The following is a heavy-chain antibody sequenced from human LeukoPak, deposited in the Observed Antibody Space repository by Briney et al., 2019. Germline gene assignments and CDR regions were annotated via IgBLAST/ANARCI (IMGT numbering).Heavy chain of an antibody. CDR1: GFTFSSYG. J-gene: IGHJ4*02. Sequence: GGSLRLSCAASGFTFSSYGMHWVRQAPGKGLEWVAVIWYDGSNKYYADSVKGRFTISRDNSKNTLYLQMNSLRAEDTAVYYCARELSYYYDSSGYTFDYWGQGTLVTVSS. V-gene: IGHV3-33*01. CDR2: IWYDGSNK. CDR3: ARELSYYYDSSGYTFDY. D-gene: IGHD3-22*01.